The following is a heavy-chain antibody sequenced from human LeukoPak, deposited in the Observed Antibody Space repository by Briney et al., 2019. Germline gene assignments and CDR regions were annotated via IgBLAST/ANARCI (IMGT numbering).Heavy chain of an antibody. Sequence: SETLSLTCTVSGGSISSGDYYWSWIRQPPGKGLEWIGEINHSGSTNYNPSLKSRVTISVDTSKNQFSLKLSSVTAADTAVYYCAGLELLWFGELINYYYGMDVWGQGTTVTVSS. CDR2: INHSGST. V-gene: IGHV4-39*07. CDR3: AGLELLWFGELINYYYGMDV. D-gene: IGHD3-10*01. J-gene: IGHJ6*02. CDR1: GGSISSGDYY.